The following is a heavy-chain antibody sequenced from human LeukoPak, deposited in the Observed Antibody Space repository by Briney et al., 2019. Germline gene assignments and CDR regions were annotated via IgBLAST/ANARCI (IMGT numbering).Heavy chain of an antibody. J-gene: IGHJ4*02. Sequence: PSQTLSLTCAVSGGSISSGGYSWSWIRQPPGKGLEWIGYIYHSRSTYYNPSLKSRVTISVDRSKNQFSLELSSVTAADTAVYYCARGRMEYFDYWGQGTLVTVSS. V-gene: IGHV4-30-2*01. CDR3: ARGRMEYFDY. D-gene: IGHD1-1*01. CDR2: IYHSRST. CDR1: GGSISSGGYS.